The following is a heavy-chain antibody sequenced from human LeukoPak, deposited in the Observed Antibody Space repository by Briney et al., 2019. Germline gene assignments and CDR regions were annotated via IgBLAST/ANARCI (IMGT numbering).Heavy chain of an antibody. D-gene: IGHD2-21*02. Sequence: SLRLSCTASGFSIGDYAMSWVRQAPGKGLEWVVFIGSKAYGGTTEYAASVKGRFTISRDDSKSIAYLQMNSLKTEDTAVYYCTRAYCGGDCYFQHWGQGTLVTVSS. CDR1: GFSIGDYA. V-gene: IGHV3-49*04. CDR3: TRAYCGGDCYFQH. CDR2: IGSKAYGGTT. J-gene: IGHJ1*01.